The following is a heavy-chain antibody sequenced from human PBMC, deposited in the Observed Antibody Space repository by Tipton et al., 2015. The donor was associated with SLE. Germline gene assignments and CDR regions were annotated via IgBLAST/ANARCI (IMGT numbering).Heavy chain of an antibody. Sequence: TLSLTCIVSGGSISSDTYYWSWLRQPAGKGLEWIGHIYTSGSTNYNPSLKTRVTISVDMSKNQFSLKLTSVTAADTAVYYCAAEYYSSSWMHPIDFWGQGMLVTVSS. CDR1: GGSISSDTYY. V-gene: IGHV4-61*09. D-gene: IGHD6-6*01. CDR3: AAEYYSSSWMHPIDF. CDR2: IYTSGST. J-gene: IGHJ4*02.